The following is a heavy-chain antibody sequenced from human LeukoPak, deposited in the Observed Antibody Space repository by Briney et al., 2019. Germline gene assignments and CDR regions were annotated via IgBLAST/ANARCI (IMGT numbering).Heavy chain of an antibody. Sequence: GGSLRLSCVGSGFTFRSHAMSWVRQAPGKGLEWVSVISASGGSTYYADSVKGRFTISRDNSKNTLYLQMNSLLAEDTAVYYCANPVISYRNRFDYWGQGTLVTVSS. CDR1: GFTFRSHA. D-gene: IGHD1-14*01. CDR2: ISASGGST. CDR3: ANPVISYRNRFDY. J-gene: IGHJ4*02. V-gene: IGHV3-23*01.